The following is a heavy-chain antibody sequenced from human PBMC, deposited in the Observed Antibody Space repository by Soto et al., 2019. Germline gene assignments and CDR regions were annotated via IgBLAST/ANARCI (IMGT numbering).Heavy chain of an antibody. CDR3: AKDRSSTSCYAFDY. Sequence: PGGSLRLSCAASGFTFSSFAMSWVRQAPGKGLEWVSGINSRAGTTYYADSVKGRFTISRDNSKNTLYLQMNSLTAEDTAVYCCAKDRSSTSCYAFDYWGRGPLVTVSS. J-gene: IGHJ4*02. CDR2: INSRAGTT. V-gene: IGHV3-23*01. CDR1: GFTFSSFA. D-gene: IGHD2-2*01.